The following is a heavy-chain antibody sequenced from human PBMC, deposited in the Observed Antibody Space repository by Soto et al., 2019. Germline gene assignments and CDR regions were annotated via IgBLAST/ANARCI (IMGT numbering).Heavy chain of an antibody. CDR1: GFIFSDYG. CDR3: AKSLSGGTLRGAFDI. D-gene: IGHD1-26*01. CDR2: ISYDGSNK. J-gene: IGHJ3*02. Sequence: VQLVESGGGLIQPGGSLRLSCAASGFIFSDYGMHWVRQAPGKGLEWVAVISYDGSNKYYANSVKGRFTISRDNSKNTLYLQMNSLRAEDTAVYYCAKSLSGGTLRGAFDIWGQGTMVTVSS. V-gene: IGHV3-30*18.